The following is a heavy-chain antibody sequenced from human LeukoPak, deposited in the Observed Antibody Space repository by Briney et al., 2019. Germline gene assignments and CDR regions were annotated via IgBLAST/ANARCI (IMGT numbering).Heavy chain of an antibody. J-gene: IGHJ4*02. V-gene: IGHV4-38-2*01. CDR3: ARVRYWSGGSCRELFDY. CDR1: GYSISSGYY. D-gene: IGHD2-15*01. CDR2: IYHSGST. Sequence: SETLSLTCAVSGYSISSGYYWGWIRQPPGKGLEWIGSIYHSGSTYYNPSLKSRVTISLDTSKRQFSLKLSSVTAADTAVYYCARVRYWSGGSCRELFDYWGQGTLVTVCS.